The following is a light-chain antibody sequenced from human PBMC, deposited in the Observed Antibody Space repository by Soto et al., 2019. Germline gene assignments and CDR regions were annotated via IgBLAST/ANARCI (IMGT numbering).Light chain of an antibody. J-gene: IGLJ1*01. CDR1: KNDIGVYDF. Sequence: QSALTQPPSASGSPGQSVTISCTGTKNDIGVYDFVSWYQHHPRKDPRLIIYEVVQRPSGVPDRFSGSKSGNTASRTVSGLQAADEADYFCKSYAGSNTYVFGSGTKVTVL. CDR2: EVV. V-gene: IGLV2-8*01. CDR3: KSYAGSNTYV.